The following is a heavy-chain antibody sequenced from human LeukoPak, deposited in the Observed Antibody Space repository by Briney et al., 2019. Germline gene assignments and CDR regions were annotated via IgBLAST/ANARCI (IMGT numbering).Heavy chain of an antibody. D-gene: IGHD2-2*02. V-gene: IGHV4-34*01. CDR3: ARGYIVLVPAAIKDAFDI. J-gene: IGHJ3*02. CDR1: GGTLSGYY. CDR2: INHSGST. Sequence: PSETLSLTCAVSGGTLSGYYWTWIRQPPGKGLEWIGEINHSGSTNYNPSLGSRVTISADTSKNQFSLKLNSVTAADTAVYYCARGYIVLVPAAIKDAFDIWGRGTMVTVSS.